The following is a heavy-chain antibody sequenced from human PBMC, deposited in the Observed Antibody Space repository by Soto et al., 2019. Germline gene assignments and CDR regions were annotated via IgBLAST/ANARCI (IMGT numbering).Heavy chain of an antibody. Sequence: PSETLSLTCTVSGGSIISYYWSWIRQPPGKELEWAGGIYYSGSTNYNPSLKSRVTISVDKSKNQSSLKLSSVTAADTAVYYCARDRGVDYYGSGSYYNRGDAFDIWGQGTMVTVSS. CDR1: GGSIISYY. D-gene: IGHD3-10*01. CDR3: ARDRGVDYYGSGSYYNRGDAFDI. V-gene: IGHV4-59*12. J-gene: IGHJ3*02. CDR2: IYYSGST.